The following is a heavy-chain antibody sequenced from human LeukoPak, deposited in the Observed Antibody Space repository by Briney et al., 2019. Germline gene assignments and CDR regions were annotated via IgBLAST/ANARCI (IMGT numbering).Heavy chain of an antibody. Sequence: GGSLRLSCAASGFAFRSYAMSWVRQAPGKGLEWVSGFTGSGDATDYADSVKGRFTISRDNSKSTLSLQMNNLRAEDTAVYYCAKVYASGWSYFDYWGQGTLVTVSS. V-gene: IGHV3-23*01. J-gene: IGHJ4*02. CDR2: FTGSGDAT. D-gene: IGHD6-19*01. CDR3: AKVYASGWSYFDY. CDR1: GFAFRSYA.